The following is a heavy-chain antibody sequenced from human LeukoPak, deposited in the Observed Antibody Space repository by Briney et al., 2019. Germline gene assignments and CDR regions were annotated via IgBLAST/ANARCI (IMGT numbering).Heavy chain of an antibody. CDR1: GYTFTSYY. CDR2: ISPSGGST. V-gene: IGHV1-46*01. D-gene: IGHD4-17*01. J-gene: IGHJ6*03. CDR3: ARDGDYETPYYYYYMDV. Sequence: VASVKVSCKASGYTFTSYYMHWVRQAPGQGLEWMGIISPSGGSTSYAQKFQGRVTMTRDTSTSTVYMELSSLRSEDTAVYYCARDGDYETPYYYYYMDVWGKGTTVTVSS.